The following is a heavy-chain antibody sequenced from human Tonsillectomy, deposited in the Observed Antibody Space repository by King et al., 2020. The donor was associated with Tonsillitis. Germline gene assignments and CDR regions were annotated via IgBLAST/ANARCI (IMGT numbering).Heavy chain of an antibody. D-gene: IGHD2-15*01. J-gene: IGHJ1*01. CDR3: ARGDGVYCSGGSCYPEYFQH. V-gene: IGHV4-59*01. CDR2: IYYSGST. Sequence: QLQESGPGLVKPSETLSLTCTVSGGSISSYYWSWIRQPPGKGLEWIGYIYYSGSTNYNPSLKCRVTISVDTSKNQFSLKLSSVTAADTAVYYCARGDGVYCSGGSCYPEYFQHWGQGTLVTVSS. CDR1: GGSISSYY.